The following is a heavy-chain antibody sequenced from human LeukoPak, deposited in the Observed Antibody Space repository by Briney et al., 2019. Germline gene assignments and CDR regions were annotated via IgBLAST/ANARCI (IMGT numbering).Heavy chain of an antibody. D-gene: IGHD4-17*01. J-gene: IGHJ4*02. CDR3: ARATTVTSFDY. Sequence: SETLSLTCAVYGGSFSGYCWSWIRQPPGKGLEWIGEINHSGSTNYNPSLKSRVTMSVDTSKNQFSLKLSSVTAADTAVYYCARATTVTSFDYWGQGTLVTVSS. V-gene: IGHV4-34*01. CDR2: INHSGST. CDR1: GGSFSGYC.